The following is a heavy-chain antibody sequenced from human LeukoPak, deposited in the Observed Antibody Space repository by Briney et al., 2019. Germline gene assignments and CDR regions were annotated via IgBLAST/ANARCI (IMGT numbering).Heavy chain of an antibody. CDR2: INAGNGNT. V-gene: IGHV1-3*01. CDR1: GYTFTDYY. D-gene: IGHD3-22*01. Sequence: ASVKVSCKASGYTFTDYYMYWVRQAPGQGLEWMGWINAGNGNTKYSQKFQGRVTITRDTSASTAYMELSSLRSEDTAVYYCARDAVEDSSGYYYESDYWGQGTLVTVSS. J-gene: IGHJ4*02. CDR3: ARDAVEDSSGYYYESDY.